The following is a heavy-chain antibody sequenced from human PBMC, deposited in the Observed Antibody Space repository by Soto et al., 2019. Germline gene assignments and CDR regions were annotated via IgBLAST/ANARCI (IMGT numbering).Heavy chain of an antibody. D-gene: IGHD3-22*01. CDR2: IYYSGST. CDR1: GCSIRSYY. Sequence: SETLSLTCTVSGCSIRSYYWSWIRQPPGKGLEWIGYIYYSGSTNYNPSLKSRVTISVDTSKKQFSLKLSSVTAADTAVYYCARDGGYYDSSGPFDYWGQGTLVT. J-gene: IGHJ4*02. V-gene: IGHV4-59*01. CDR3: ARDGGYYDSSGPFDY.